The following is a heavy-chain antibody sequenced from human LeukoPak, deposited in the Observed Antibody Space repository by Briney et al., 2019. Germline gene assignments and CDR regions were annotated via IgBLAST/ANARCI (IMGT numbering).Heavy chain of an antibody. Sequence: PGGSLRLSCAASGFTFSSYAMSWVRQAPGKGLEWVSAISGSGGNTYYADSVKGRFTIARDNSKNTLYLQMNSLRAEDTAVYYCAKVMDSLEYCTGGVCYRAIDFWGQGTLVTVSS. CDR2: ISGSGGNT. CDR1: GFTFSSYA. D-gene: IGHD2-8*02. V-gene: IGHV3-23*01. J-gene: IGHJ4*02. CDR3: AKVMDSLEYCTGGVCYRAIDF.